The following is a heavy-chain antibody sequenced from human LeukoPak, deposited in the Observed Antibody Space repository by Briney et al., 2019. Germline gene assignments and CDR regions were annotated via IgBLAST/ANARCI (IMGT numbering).Heavy chain of an antibody. CDR1: GYTFTGYY. Sequence: ASAKVSCKASGYTFTGYYMHWVRQAPGQGLEWMGWINPNSGGTNYAQKFQGRVTMTRDTSISTAYMELSRLRSDDTAVYYCACNDILTLGDYYYYYMDVWGKGTTVTVSS. CDR2: INPNSGGT. J-gene: IGHJ6*03. V-gene: IGHV1-2*02. CDR3: ACNDILTLGDYYYYYMDV. D-gene: IGHD3-9*01.